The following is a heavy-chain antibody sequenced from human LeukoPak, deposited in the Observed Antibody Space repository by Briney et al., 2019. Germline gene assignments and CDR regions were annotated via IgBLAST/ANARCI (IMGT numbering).Heavy chain of an antibody. CDR3: ARSGNVYFDY. CDR2: INHDGSRT. V-gene: IGHV3-74*01. CDR1: GW. Sequence: GGSLRLSCAASGWMHWVRQDPGKGLVWVSGINHDGSRTFYADSVKGRFTISRDNAKNSLYLQMNSLRAEDTAVYYCARSGNVYFDYWGQGTLVTVSS. J-gene: IGHJ4*02. D-gene: IGHD3-10*02.